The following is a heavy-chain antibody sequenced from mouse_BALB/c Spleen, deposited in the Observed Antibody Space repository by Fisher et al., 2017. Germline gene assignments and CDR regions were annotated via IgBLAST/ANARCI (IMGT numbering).Heavy chain of an antibody. J-gene: IGHJ4*01. CDR3: TRVYGSSYGAMDY. D-gene: IGHD1-1*01. V-gene: IGHV1-5*01. Sequence: KFKGKAKLTAVTSTSTAYMELSSLTNEDSAVYYCTRVYGSSYGAMDYWGQGTSVTVSS.